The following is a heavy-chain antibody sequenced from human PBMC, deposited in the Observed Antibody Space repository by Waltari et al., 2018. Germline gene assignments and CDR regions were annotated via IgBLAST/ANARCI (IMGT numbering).Heavy chain of an antibody. J-gene: IGHJ3*02. D-gene: IGHD2-15*01. Sequence: EVQLVQSGAEVKKPGESLKISCKGSGYSFTGYWIGWVRQMPGKGLEWMGIIYPGDSDTRYSPSFQGQVTISADKSISTAYLQWSSLKASDTAMYYCARMDVVVVAATRAGAFDIWGQGTMVTVSS. CDR2: IYPGDSDT. V-gene: IGHV5-51*01. CDR1: GYSFTGYW. CDR3: ARMDVVVVAATRAGAFDI.